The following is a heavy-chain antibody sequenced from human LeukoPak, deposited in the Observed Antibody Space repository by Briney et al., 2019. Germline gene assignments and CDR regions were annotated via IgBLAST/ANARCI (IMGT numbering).Heavy chain of an antibody. CDR1: GGSFSGYY. CDR2: INHSGST. Sequence: SETLSLTCAVYGGSFSGYYWSWIRQPPGKGLEWIGEINHSGSTNYNPSLKSRVTISVDTSKNQFSLKLSSVTAADTAVYYCARLTKTTRRAFPVAAPFDYWGQGTLVTVSS. J-gene: IGHJ4*02. CDR3: ARLTKTTRRAFPVAAPFDY. V-gene: IGHV4-34*01. D-gene: IGHD6-19*01.